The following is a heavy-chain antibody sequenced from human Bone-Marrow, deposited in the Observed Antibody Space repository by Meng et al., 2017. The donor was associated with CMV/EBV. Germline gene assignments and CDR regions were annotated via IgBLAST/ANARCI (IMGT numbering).Heavy chain of an antibody. CDR1: GGSVSSGSYY. CDR2: IYYSGST. Sequence: GSLRLSCTVSGGSVSSGSYYWSWIRQPPGKGLEWIGYIYYSGSTNYNPSLKSRVTISVDTSKNQFSLKLSSVTAADTAVYYCARDCSSTSCYTPRYGMDVWGQGTTVTGSS. CDR3: ARDCSSTSCYTPRYGMDV. V-gene: IGHV4-61*01. J-gene: IGHJ6*02. D-gene: IGHD2-2*02.